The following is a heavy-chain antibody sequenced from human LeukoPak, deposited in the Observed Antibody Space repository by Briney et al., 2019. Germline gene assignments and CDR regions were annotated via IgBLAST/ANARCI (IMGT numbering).Heavy chain of an antibody. J-gene: IGHJ4*02. D-gene: IGHD6-6*01. CDR1: GFTFSDYT. Sequence: GGSLRLSCAASGFTFSDYTMSWVRQAPGKGLEWVSSITPRGDYIYYADSLKGRFTISRDNAKNSLYLQMSSLRAEDTAVYYCARDRLLGIAARPGIDYWGQGTLVTVSS. V-gene: IGHV3-21*01. CDR3: ARDRLLGIAARPGIDY. CDR2: ITPRGDYI.